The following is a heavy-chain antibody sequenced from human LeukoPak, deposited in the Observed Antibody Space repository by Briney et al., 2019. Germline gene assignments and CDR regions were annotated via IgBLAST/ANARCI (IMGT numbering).Heavy chain of an antibody. V-gene: IGHV3-48*03. CDR2: ISSSGSTI. CDR1: GFTFSSYE. D-gene: IGHD3-10*01. CDR3: AREGITMVRASDY. Sequence: GGSLRLSCAASGFTFSSYEMNWVRQAPGKGLEWVSYISSSGSTIYYADSVKGRFTISRDNAKNSLYLQMNSLRAEDTAVYYCAREGITMVRASDYWGQGTLVTVS. J-gene: IGHJ4*02.